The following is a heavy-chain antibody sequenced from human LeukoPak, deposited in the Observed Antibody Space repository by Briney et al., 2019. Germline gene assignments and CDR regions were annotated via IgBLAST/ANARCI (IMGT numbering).Heavy chain of an antibody. CDR3: ARSLTTLTYEGY. CDR2: INSGSTYT. J-gene: IGHJ4*02. V-gene: IGHV3-21*01. Sequence: PGGSLRLSCAASGFTFSSYMMNWVRQAPGKGLEWVSSINSGSTYTYYTESVKGRFAVSRDNAKNSLFLQMNSLRAEDTAIYYCARSLTTLTYEGYWGQGTLVTVSS. D-gene: IGHD1-1*01. CDR1: GFTFSSYM.